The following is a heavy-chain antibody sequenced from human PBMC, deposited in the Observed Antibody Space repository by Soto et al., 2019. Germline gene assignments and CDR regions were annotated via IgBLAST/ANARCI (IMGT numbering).Heavy chain of an antibody. CDR1: GFTFSNAW. CDR3: TTASYSSSWYDYYYYYMDV. D-gene: IGHD6-13*01. V-gene: IGHV3-15*01. CDR2: IKSKTDGGRT. Sequence: GGSLRLSCAASGFTFSNAWMSWVRQAPGKGLEWVGRIKSKTDGGRTDYAAPVKGRFTMSRDDSKNTLYLQMDSMKTEDTAVYYCTTASYSSSWYDYYYYYMDVWGKGTTVTVSS. J-gene: IGHJ6*03.